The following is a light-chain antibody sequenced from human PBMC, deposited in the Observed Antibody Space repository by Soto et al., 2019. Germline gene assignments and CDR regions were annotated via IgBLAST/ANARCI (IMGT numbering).Light chain of an antibody. Sequence: SVLIQPASVSGSPGQSITISCTGTSSDVGKYNLVSWYQQHPGKVPELIIYEVSKRPSGVSDRFYGSKSGGTASLTVSGLQAEDEADYYCCSYAGSSFYVFGSGTKVTVL. CDR1: SSDVGKYNL. CDR2: EVS. CDR3: CSYAGSSFYV. V-gene: IGLV2-23*02. J-gene: IGLJ1*01.